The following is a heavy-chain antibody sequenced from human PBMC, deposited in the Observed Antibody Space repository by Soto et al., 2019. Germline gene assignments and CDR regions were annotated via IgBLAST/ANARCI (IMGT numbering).Heavy chain of an antibody. J-gene: IGHJ4*02. D-gene: IGHD6-13*01. V-gene: IGHV3-23*01. CDR2: ISGSGGST. CDR1: GFTFSSYA. CDR3: AKDRDIAAFDY. Sequence: GGSLRLSCAASGFTFSSYAMSWVRQAPGEGLEWVSAISGSGGSTYYADSVKGRFTISRDNSKNTLYLQMNSLRAEDMAVYYFAKDRDIAAFDYSGQGPLVTVSS.